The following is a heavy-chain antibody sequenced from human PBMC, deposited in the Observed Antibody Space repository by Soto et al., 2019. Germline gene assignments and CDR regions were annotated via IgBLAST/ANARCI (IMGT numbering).Heavy chain of an antibody. V-gene: IGHV1-18*04. D-gene: IGHD6-19*01. CDR1: GYDFIGHG. J-gene: IGHJ5*01. CDR3: ARDQWLTVPAVVGDKFDS. CDR2: INSYNGDT. Sequence: QVQLVQSGGEEKKPGASVKVSCKASGYDFIGHGISWVRQARGQGLEWMGWINSYNGDTKYARKYQDRITLTKDNSTRTVYMELTSLRSADTAVYYCARDQWLTVPAVVGDKFDSWGQGTLVTVSS.